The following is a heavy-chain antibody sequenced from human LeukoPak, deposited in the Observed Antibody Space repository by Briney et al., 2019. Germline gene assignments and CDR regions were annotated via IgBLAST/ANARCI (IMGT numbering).Heavy chain of an antibody. CDR1: GGSISSYY. V-gene: IGHV4-4*07. D-gene: IGHD6-19*01. Sequence: PSETLSLTCTVSGGSISSYYWSWIRHPAGKGLEWIGRIYTSGSTNYNPSLKSRVTMSVDTSKNQFSLKLSSVTAADTAVYYCASSPYSSSFDYWGQGTLVTVSS. CDR2: IYTSGST. J-gene: IGHJ4*02. CDR3: ASSPYSSSFDY.